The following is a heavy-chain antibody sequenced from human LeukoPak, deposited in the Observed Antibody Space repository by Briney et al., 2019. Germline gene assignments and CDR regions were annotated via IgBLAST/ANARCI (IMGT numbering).Heavy chain of an antibody. CDR1: GFNFSCYG. CDR2: ILYDGSTK. V-gene: IGHV3-30*18. D-gene: IGHD2-15*01. J-gene: IGHJ5*02. Sequence: VRSLRLSCAASGFNFSCYGMHWVRQAPGKGLEWVAVILYDGSTKYYADSVKGRFPISRDNSKNTLYLQMNSLRTEVTAVYYCAKDRVGYCSGGSCYSEAYWFDPWGQGTLVTVSS. CDR3: AKDRVGYCSGGSCYSEAYWFDP.